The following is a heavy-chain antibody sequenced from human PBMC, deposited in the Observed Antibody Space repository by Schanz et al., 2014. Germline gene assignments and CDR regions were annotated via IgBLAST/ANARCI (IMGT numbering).Heavy chain of an antibody. CDR1: GFTFSTHA. Sequence: EVQLVESGGGVVKPGRSLRLSCAASGFTFSTHAMHWVRQSPGKGLEWVSGISWNSASIGYADSVKGRFTISTDNAKNALYLQMNSLTADDAAVYYCAKDVNPDTEGGSHAQPDSWGQGTLVTVSS. V-gene: IGHV3-9*01. J-gene: IGHJ5*01. CDR2: ISWNSASI. D-gene: IGHD1-26*01. CDR3: AKDVNPDTEGGSHAQPDS.